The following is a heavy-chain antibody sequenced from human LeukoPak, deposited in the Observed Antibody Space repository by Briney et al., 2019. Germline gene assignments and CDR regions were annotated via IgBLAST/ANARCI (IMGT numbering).Heavy chain of an antibody. Sequence: GGSLRLSCAASGFPFANTWMHWVRQAPGKGLVWVSLINNGGSTTNYADSVKGRFTISRDSAKNTVYLQMNSLRAEDTAVYYCAIGGTYGSGSWGQGTLVTVSS. V-gene: IGHV3-74*01. CDR3: AIGGTYGSGS. CDR2: INNGGSTT. CDR1: GFPFANTW. D-gene: IGHD3-10*01. J-gene: IGHJ4*02.